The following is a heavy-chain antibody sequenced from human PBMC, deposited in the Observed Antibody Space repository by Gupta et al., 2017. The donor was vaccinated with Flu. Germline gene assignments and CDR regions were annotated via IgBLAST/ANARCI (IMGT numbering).Heavy chain of an antibody. V-gene: IGHV3-23*01. CDR1: GFTFSTFA. J-gene: IGHJ4*02. CDR3: ARDYQSSGNYRAMFDH. Sequence: EVQLLESGGGLVQPGGSLGVSCVISGFTFSTFAMTWVRQLPGKGLEWVSSIRASGGATYYADSVRGRFTISRDNSKNTVYLQMSSLRADDTAVYYCARDYQSSGNYRAMFDHWGQGTLVTVSS. D-gene: IGHD1-26*01. CDR2: IRASGGAT.